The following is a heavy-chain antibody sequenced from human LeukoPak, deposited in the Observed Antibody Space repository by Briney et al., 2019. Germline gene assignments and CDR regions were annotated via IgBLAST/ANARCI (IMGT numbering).Heavy chain of an antibody. CDR3: ARGYCSGDNCYDPDY. D-gene: IGHD2-15*01. CDR2: INENGSEQ. Sequence: QPGGSLRLSCAASGFTLGRYWMSWVRQAPGKSLEWLANINENGSEQYYVDSVKGRFTISRDNARNSLSLQMNSLRVGDTAIYYCARGYCSGDNCYDPDYWGQGTLVTVSS. CDR1: GFTLGRYW. V-gene: IGHV3-7*01. J-gene: IGHJ4*03.